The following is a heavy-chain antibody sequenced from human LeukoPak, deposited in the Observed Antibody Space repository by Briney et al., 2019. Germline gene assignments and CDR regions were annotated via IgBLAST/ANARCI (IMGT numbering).Heavy chain of an antibody. D-gene: IGHD6-19*01. CDR3: ARDTGWLVPNNWFDP. J-gene: IGHJ5*02. CDR2: ISSSSSYI. Sequence: GGSLRLSCAASGFTFSSYSMNWVRQTPRKGLEWVSSISSSSSYIYYADSVKGRFTISRDNAKNSLYLQMNRLRGEDTAVYYCARDTGWLVPNNWFDPWGQRTLVTVSS. CDR1: GFTFSSYS. V-gene: IGHV3-21*01.